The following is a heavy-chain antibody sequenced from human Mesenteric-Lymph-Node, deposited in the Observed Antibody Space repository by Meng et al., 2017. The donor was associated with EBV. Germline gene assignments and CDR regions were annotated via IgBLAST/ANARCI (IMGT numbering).Heavy chain of an antibody. Sequence: EVQLVESGGXLVKPGGXLRLSCAASGFTFSSYKMHWVRQAPGKGLGWVSSISSTSYYIYYADSVQGRFTISRDNAENSLYLQMNSLRAEDTAVYYCARFSSTSEVDYWGQGTLVTVSA. CDR1: GFTFSSYK. J-gene: IGHJ4*02. D-gene: IGHD2-2*01. V-gene: IGHV3-21*02. CDR3: ARFSSTSEVDY. CDR2: ISSTSYYI.